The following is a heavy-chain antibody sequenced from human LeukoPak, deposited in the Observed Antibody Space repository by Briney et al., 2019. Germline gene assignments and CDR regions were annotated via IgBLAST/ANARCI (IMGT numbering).Heavy chain of an antibody. D-gene: IGHD3-3*01. Sequence: SQTLSPTCAISGDSVSSNSAAWNWIRQSPSRGLEWLGRTYYRPKWYNDYAVSVKSRITINPDTSKNQFSLQLNSVTPEDTAVYYYARGGPWMYYDFWSGLDYWGQGTLVTVSS. J-gene: IGHJ4*02. V-gene: IGHV6-1*01. CDR3: ARGGPWMYYDFWSGLDY. CDR1: GDSVSSNSAA. CDR2: TYYRPKWYN.